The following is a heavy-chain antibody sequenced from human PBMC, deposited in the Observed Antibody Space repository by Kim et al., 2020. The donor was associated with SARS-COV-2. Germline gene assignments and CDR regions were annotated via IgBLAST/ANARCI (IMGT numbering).Heavy chain of an antibody. V-gene: IGHV3-15*01. CDR3: TTGTVTWGPFAY. Sequence: DYAATVKGRFTISRDESKNTLYLQMNGLKTEDTAVYYCTTGTVTWGPFAYWGQGTLVTVSS. D-gene: IGHD3-16*01. J-gene: IGHJ4*02.